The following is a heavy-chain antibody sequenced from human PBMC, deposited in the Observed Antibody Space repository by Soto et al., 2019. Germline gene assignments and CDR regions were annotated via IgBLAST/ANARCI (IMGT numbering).Heavy chain of an antibody. CDR1: GYSISSGYY. V-gene: IGHV4-38-2*01. CDR3: ARKIWGDYVSENENWFDP. D-gene: IGHD4-17*01. CDR2: IYHSGST. Sequence: KPSETLSLTCAVSGYSISSGYYWGWIRQPPGKGLEWIGSIYHSGSTYYNPSLKSRVTISVDTSKNQFSLKLSSVTAADTTVYYCARKIWGDYVSENENWFDPWGQGTLVTVSS. J-gene: IGHJ5*02.